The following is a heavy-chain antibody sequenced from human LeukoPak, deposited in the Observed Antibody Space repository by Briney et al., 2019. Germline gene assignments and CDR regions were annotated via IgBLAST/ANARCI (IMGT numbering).Heavy chain of an antibody. J-gene: IGHJ4*02. CDR1: GVSVSSGSYY. CDR2: IYNSRST. CDR3: ARGRVFDY. V-gene: IGHV4-61*01. Sequence: PSETLSLTCTVSGVSVSSGSYYWSWIRQPPGKGLEWIGYIYNSRSTNSNPSLKSRVTISVDTSKNQFSLKLSSVTAADTAVYYCARGRVFDYWGQGTLVTVSS.